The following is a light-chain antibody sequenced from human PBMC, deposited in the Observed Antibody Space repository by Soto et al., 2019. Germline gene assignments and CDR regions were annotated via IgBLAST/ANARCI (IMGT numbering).Light chain of an antibody. CDR1: SDDVGGYNY. CDR3: TSYTSSGPWV. V-gene: IGLV2-14*01. CDR2: EVN. J-gene: IGLJ3*02. Sequence: QSALTQPASVSGSPGQSITISCTGTSDDVGGYNYVSWYQLDPGKAPKLIIYEVNNRPSGVSNRFSGSKSGNTASLTISGLQAEDEADYYCTSYTSSGPWVFGAGTKLTVL.